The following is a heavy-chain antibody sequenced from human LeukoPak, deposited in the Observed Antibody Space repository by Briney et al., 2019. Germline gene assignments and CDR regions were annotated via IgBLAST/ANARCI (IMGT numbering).Heavy chain of an antibody. V-gene: IGHV3-30*02. CDR3: AKDSRDYGSGSYYSY. Sequence: PGGSLRLSCAASGFTFSSYGMHWVRQAPGKGLEWVAFIRYDGSNKYYADSVKGRFTISRDNSKNTLYLQMNSLRAEDTAVYYCAKDSRDYGSGSYYSYWGQGTLVTVSS. CDR1: GFTFSSYG. J-gene: IGHJ4*02. CDR2: IRYDGSNK. D-gene: IGHD3-10*01.